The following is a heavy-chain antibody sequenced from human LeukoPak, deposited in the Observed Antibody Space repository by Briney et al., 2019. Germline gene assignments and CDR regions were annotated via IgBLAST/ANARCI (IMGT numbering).Heavy chain of an antibody. D-gene: IGHD2-2*02. CDR3: AKDDCSSTSCYIV. V-gene: IGHV3-23*01. Sequence: PGGSLRLSCAASGFTFSSYAMSWVRQAPGKGLEWVSAISGSGGGTYYADSVKGRFTISRDNSKNTLYLQMNSLRAEDTAVYYCAKDDCSSTSCYIVWGQGTLVTVSS. CDR2: ISGSGGGT. CDR1: GFTFSSYA. J-gene: IGHJ4*02.